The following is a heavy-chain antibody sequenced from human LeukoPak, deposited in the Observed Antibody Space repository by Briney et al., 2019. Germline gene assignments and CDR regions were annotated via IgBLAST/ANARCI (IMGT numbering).Heavy chain of an antibody. CDR3: ARHAPDYYDSTGYST. J-gene: IGHJ4*02. CDR1: GGSISSSSYY. D-gene: IGHD3-22*01. CDR2: IYYSGST. Sequence: PSETLSLTCTVSGGSISSSSYYWGWIRQPPGNGLEWIGSIYYSGSTYYNPSLKSRVTISVDTSKNQFSLKLSSVTAADTAVYYCARHAPDYYDSTGYSTWGQGTLVTVSS. V-gene: IGHV4-39*01.